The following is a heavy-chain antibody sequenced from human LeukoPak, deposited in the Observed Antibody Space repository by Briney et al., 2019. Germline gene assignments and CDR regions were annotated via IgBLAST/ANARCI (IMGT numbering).Heavy chain of an antibody. CDR2: ISSSGSTI. CDR3: ARRYFWSGYYTDYYYYYMDV. CDR1: GFTFSDYY. J-gene: IGHJ6*03. D-gene: IGHD3-3*01. V-gene: IGHV3-11*01. Sequence: GGSLRLSCAASGFTFSDYYMSWIRQAPGKGLEWVSYISSSGSTIYYADSVKGRFTISRDNAKNPLYLQMNSLRAEDTAVYYCARRYFWSGYYTDYYYYYMDVWGKGTTVTVSS.